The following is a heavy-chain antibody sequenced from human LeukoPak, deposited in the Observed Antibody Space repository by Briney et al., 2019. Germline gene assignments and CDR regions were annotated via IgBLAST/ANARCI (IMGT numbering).Heavy chain of an antibody. D-gene: IGHD3-22*01. CDR2: ISSSSSYI. CDR1: GFTFSIYS. J-gene: IGHJ4*02. V-gene: IGHV3-21*01. Sequence: PGGSLRLSCAASGFTFSIYSMNWVRQAPGKGLEWVSSISSSSSYIYYGDSVKSRFTISRDNAKNSLYLQMNSLRAEDTAVYYCARDDYYYDSSGYSAGEDYWGQGTLVTVSS. CDR3: ARDDYYYDSSGYSAGEDY.